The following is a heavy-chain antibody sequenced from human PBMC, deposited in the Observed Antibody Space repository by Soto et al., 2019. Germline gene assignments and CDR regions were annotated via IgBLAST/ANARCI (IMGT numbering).Heavy chain of an antibody. J-gene: IGHJ4*02. V-gene: IGHV4-39*01. D-gene: IGHD5-12*01. CDR2: IYYSGST. Sequence: SETLSLTCTVSGGSISSSSYYWGWIRQPPGEGLEWIGSIYYSGSTYYNPSLKSRVTISVDTSKNQFSLKLSSVTAADTAVYYCARCRGYSGYDWGQGTLVTVSS. CDR1: GGSISSSSYY. CDR3: ARCRGYSGYD.